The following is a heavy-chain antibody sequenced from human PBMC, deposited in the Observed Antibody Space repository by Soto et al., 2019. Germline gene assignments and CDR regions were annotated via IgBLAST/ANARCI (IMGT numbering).Heavy chain of an antibody. D-gene: IGHD5-12*01. CDR1: GFHFSSYA. CDR2: ISYDGSNK. Sequence: GGSLRLSCAASGFHFSSYATHWVRQGPGQGLEWVAVISYDGSNKYYADSVKGRFTISRDNSKNTLYLQMNSLRAEDTAVYYCARRQELDSRDGYDWIHYGMDVWGQGTTVTVSS. V-gene: IGHV3-30-3*01. J-gene: IGHJ6*02. CDR3: ARRQELDSRDGYDWIHYGMDV.